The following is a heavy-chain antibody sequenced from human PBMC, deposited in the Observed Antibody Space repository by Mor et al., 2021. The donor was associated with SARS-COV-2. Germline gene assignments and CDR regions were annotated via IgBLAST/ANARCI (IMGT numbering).Heavy chain of an antibody. J-gene: IGHJ4*01. V-gene: IGHV3-15*01. Sequence: RGLEWVGRIKSKTDGGTTDYAAPVKGRFTISRDDSKNTLYLQMNSLKTEDTAVYYCTTVTYDSSGYYYARGDYWG. CDR3: TTVTYDSSGYYYARGDY. CDR2: IKSKTDGGTT. D-gene: IGHD3-22*01.